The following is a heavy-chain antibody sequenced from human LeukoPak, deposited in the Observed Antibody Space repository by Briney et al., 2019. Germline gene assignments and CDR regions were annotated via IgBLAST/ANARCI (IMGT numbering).Heavy chain of an antibody. CDR2: ISAYNGNT. V-gene: IGHV1-18*01. Sequence: ASVKVSCKASGYTFTNYGIIWVRQAPGQGLEWMGWISAYNGNTNYAQKLQGRVTMTTDTSTSTAYMELRSLRSDDTAVYYCATTTVGLDAFDIWGQGTMVTVSS. CDR3: ATTTVGLDAFDI. D-gene: IGHD4-11*01. J-gene: IGHJ3*02. CDR1: GYTFTNYG.